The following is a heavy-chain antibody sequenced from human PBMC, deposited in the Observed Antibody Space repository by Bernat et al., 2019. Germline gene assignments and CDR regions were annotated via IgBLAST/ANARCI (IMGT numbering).Heavy chain of an antibody. V-gene: IGHV3-21*01. Sequence: EVQLVESGGGLVKPGGSLRLSCAASGFTFSSYSMNWVRQAPGKGLEWVSSISSSSSYIYYADSVKGRFTISRDNAKNSLYLQMNSLRAEDTAVYYCAGEARGGHYDILTGYYGYFDYWGQGTLVTVSS. CDR2: ISSSSSYI. D-gene: IGHD3-9*01. CDR1: GFTFSSYS. CDR3: AGEARGGHYDILTGYYGYFDY. J-gene: IGHJ4*02.